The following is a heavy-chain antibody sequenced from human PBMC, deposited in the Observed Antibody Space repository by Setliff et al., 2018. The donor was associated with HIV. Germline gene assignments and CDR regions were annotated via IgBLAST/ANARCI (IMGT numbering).Heavy chain of an antibody. V-gene: IGHV4-34*01. D-gene: IGHD3-3*01. J-gene: IGHJ4*02. Sequence: SETLSLTFAVDGGSFSDHYWSWIHQPPGKGLEWIGEINHSGISNFNPSVKSRVSIPIDTPRSQFSLKLSSVTAADTAVYYCARGGGFWSGQLDYWGQGTLVTVSS. CDR1: GGSFSDHY. CDR2: INHSGIS. CDR3: ARGGGFWSGQLDY.